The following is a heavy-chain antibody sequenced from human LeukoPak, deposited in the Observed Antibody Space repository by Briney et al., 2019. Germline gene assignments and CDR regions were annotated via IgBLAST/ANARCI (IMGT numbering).Heavy chain of an antibody. CDR1: GGSISSGTYY. J-gene: IGHJ4*02. CDR3: ARHPGYSYAYVDY. Sequence: PSQTLSLTCTVSGGSISSGTYYWSWIRQPAGKGLEWIGRIYKSGSTNYNPSLKSRVTISVDTPKNQFSLKLSSVTAADTAVYYCARHPGYSYAYVDYWGQGTLVTVSS. D-gene: IGHD5-18*01. V-gene: IGHV4-61*02. CDR2: IYKSGST.